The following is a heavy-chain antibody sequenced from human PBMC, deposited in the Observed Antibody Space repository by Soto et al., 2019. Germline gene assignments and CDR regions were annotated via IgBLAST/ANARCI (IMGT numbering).Heavy chain of an antibody. Sequence: QVQLVQSGAEVKKPGSSVKVSCKASGGTFSSYAISWVRQAPGQGLEWMGGIIPIFGTANYAQKFQGRVTITADESTSKAYMELSSLRSEDTAVYYCARGEKNYYDSSGYYDFDYWGQGTLVTVSS. V-gene: IGHV1-69*01. CDR1: GGTFSSYA. CDR2: IIPIFGTA. CDR3: ARGEKNYYDSSGYYDFDY. D-gene: IGHD3-22*01. J-gene: IGHJ4*02.